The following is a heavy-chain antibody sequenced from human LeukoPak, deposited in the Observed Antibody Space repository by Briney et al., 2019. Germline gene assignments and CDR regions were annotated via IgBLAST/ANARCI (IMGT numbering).Heavy chain of an antibody. CDR1: GGSISSFY. D-gene: IGHD6-13*01. CDR2: IYTSGTT. Sequence: SETLSLTXAVSGGSISSFYWSWIRQPAGKGLEWIGRIYTSGTTNYNPSLKSRVTMSVDTSKNQFSLKLSSVTAADTAVYYCARLRAAAGPYYFDYWGQGTLATVSS. J-gene: IGHJ4*02. V-gene: IGHV4-4*07. CDR3: ARLRAAAGPYYFDY.